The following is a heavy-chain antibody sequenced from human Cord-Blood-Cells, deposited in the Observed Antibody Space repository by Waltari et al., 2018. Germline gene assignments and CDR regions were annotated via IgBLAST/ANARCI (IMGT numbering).Heavy chain of an antibody. J-gene: IGHJ4*02. CDR2: IVPIFGTE. D-gene: IGHD5-12*01. Sequence: QVQLVQSGAEVKKPGSSVKVSCKASGGPFSSYAISWVRQAPGQGLEWMGGIVPIFGTENYAQRFQGRVTITADESTSTAYMELSSLRSEDTAVYYCAAASHDRGYSGYDFDYWGQGTLVTVSS. CDR1: GGPFSSYA. V-gene: IGHV1-69*01. CDR3: AAASHDRGYSGYDFDY.